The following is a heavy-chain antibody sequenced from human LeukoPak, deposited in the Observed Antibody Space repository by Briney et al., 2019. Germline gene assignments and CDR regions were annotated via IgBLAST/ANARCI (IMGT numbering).Heavy chain of an antibody. CDR3: ASWPDVRSWYYFDY. CDR1: GFTFSSYA. Sequence: GGSPRLSCAASGFTFSSYAMHWVRQAPGKGLEWVAVISYDGSNKYYADSVKGRFTISRDNSKNTLYLQMNSLRAEDTAVYYCASWPDVRSWYYFDYWGQGTLVTVSS. CDR2: ISYDGSNK. D-gene: IGHD6-13*01. V-gene: IGHV3-30-3*01. J-gene: IGHJ4*02.